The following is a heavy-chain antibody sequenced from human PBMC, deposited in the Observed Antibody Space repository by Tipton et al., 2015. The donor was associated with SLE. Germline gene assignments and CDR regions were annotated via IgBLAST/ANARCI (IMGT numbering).Heavy chain of an antibody. J-gene: IGHJ4*02. CDR1: GGSIYSTDW. CDR2: IYHSGNT. CDR3: ARGYYYASGNLYFDY. Sequence: TLSLTCIVSGGSIYSTDWWAWVRQPPGKGLEWIGEIYHSGNTNFNPSLKSRVTISVDKSQNQFSLKLSSVTAADTAVYYCARGYYYASGNLYFDYWGQGTLVTVSS. V-gene: IGHV4-4*02. D-gene: IGHD3-10*01.